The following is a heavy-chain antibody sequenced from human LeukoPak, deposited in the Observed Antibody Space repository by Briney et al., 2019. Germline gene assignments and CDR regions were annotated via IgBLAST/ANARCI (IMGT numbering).Heavy chain of an antibody. J-gene: IGHJ3*02. CDR2: ISGSGGST. CDR1: GFTFSSYA. CDR3: AREQHGYSSSSDHAFDI. Sequence: GGSLRLSCAASGFTFSSYAMSWVRQAPGKGLEWVSAISGSGGSTYYADSVKGRFTISRDNSKNTLYLQMNSLRAEDTAVYYCAREQHGYSSSSDHAFDIWGQGTMVTVSS. D-gene: IGHD6-6*01. V-gene: IGHV3-23*01.